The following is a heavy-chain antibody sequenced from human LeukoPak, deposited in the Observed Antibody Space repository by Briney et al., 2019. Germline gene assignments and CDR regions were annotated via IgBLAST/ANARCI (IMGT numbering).Heavy chain of an antibody. Sequence: GGSLRLSCAASGFTFSSYSMNWVRQAPGKGLEWVSSISSSSSYIYYADSVKGRFTISRDNAKNPLYLQMNSLRAEDTAVYYCARDEIYCTNGVCYPPNWFDPWGQGTLVTVSS. D-gene: IGHD2-8*01. V-gene: IGHV3-21*01. CDR1: GFTFSSYS. CDR3: ARDEIYCTNGVCYPPNWFDP. J-gene: IGHJ5*02. CDR2: ISSSSSYI.